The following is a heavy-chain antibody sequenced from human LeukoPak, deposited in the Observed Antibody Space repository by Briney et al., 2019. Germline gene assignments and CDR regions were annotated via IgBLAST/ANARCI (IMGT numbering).Heavy chain of an antibody. CDR3: RGYSNGFRFDY. CDR1: GGSISSNNYY. V-gene: IGHV4-39*01. J-gene: IGHJ4*02. D-gene: IGHD5-18*01. Sequence: PSETLSLTCTVSGGSISSNNYYWGWIRQPPGKGLEWIGSIYFSGSTYYNPPLKSRVTISVDTSKNQFSLKLSSVTAADTAVYYCRGYSNGFRFDYWGQGALVTVSS. CDR2: IYFSGST.